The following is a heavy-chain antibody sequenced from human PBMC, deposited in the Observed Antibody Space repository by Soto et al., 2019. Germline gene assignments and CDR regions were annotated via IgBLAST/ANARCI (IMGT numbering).Heavy chain of an antibody. J-gene: IGHJ6*02. CDR3: ARDASYYSLWSGYYPSRNGMDV. D-gene: IGHD3-3*01. CDR1: GFTFSSFG. Sequence: QVQVVESGGGVVQPGRSLRLSCAASGFTFSSFGMHWVRQAPGKGLEWVSLIWYDGSKKSYGDSVKGRFTISRDNSRNTVYSQMNSLRADDTAVYYCARDASYYSLWSGYYPSRNGMDVWGQGTTVTVSS. V-gene: IGHV3-33*01. CDR2: IWYDGSKK.